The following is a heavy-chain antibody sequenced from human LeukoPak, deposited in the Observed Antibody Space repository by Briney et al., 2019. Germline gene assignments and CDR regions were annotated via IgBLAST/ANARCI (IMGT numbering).Heavy chain of an antibody. Sequence: GASVKVSCKASGGTFSSYAISWVRQAPGQGLEWMGGIIPIFGTANYAQKFQGRVTITADKSTSTAYMELSSLRSEDTAVYYCARGLRYFDWNLGYWGQGTLVTVSS. CDR3: ARGLRYFDWNLGY. CDR1: GGTFSSYA. J-gene: IGHJ4*02. CDR2: IIPIFGTA. V-gene: IGHV1-69*06. D-gene: IGHD3-9*01.